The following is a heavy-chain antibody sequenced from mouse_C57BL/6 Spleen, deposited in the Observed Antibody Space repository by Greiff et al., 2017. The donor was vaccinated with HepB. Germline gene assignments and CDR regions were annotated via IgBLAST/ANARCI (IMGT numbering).Heavy chain of an antibody. CDR3: TRDDTYGYDDAMDY. V-gene: IGHV1-5*01. D-gene: IGHD2-2*01. CDR1: GYTFTSYW. Sequence: VQLKQSGTVLARPGASVKMSCKTSGYTFTSYWMHWVKQRPGQGLEWIGAIYPGNSDTSYNQKFKGKAKLTAVTSASTAYMELSSLTNEDSAVYYCTRDDTYGYDDAMDYWGQGTSVTVSS. CDR2: IYPGNSDT. J-gene: IGHJ4*01.